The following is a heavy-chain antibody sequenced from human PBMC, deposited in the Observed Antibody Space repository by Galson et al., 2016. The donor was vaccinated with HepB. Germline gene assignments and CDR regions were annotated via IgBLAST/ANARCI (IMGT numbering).Heavy chain of an antibody. CDR1: GFIVSSND. D-gene: IGHD6-19*01. CDR3: AKDHGNRWLNNWFDP. CDR2: LYSGGST. V-gene: IGHV3-53*01. J-gene: IGHJ5*02. Sequence: SLRLSCAASGFIVSSNDMSWVRQAPGKGLEWVSVLYSGGSTYYADSVKGRFTISRDNSKNTLYLQMNSLRDEDTAVYYCAKDHGNRWLNNWFDPWGQGTLVTVPS.